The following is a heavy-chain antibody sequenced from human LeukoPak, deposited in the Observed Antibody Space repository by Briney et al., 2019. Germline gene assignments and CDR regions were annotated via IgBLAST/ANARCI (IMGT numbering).Heavy chain of an antibody. CDR3: ARDGIYGPDYMDV. J-gene: IGHJ6*03. CDR2: ISSSGSTI. CDR1: GFTFSDYY. V-gene: IGHV3-11*04. Sequence: GGSLRLSCAATGFTFSDYYMSWIRQAPGKGLEWVSYISSSGSTIYYADSVKGRFTISRDNAENSLYLQMNSLRAEDTAVYYCARDGIYGPDYMDVWGKGTTVTVSS. D-gene: IGHD2/OR15-2a*01.